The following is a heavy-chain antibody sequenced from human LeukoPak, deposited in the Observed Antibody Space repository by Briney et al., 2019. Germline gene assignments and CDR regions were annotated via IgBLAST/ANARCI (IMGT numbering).Heavy chain of an antibody. Sequence: GESLKISCKGSGYSFTSDSIGWVRQMPGKGLEWMGIIYPGDSDIRYSLSFQGQVTFSADKSISTAYVQWRSLKASDTAMYYCARRVSSSGFDAFDVWGQGTMVTVSS. V-gene: IGHV5-51*01. CDR2: IYPGDSDI. CDR1: GYSFTSDS. J-gene: IGHJ3*01. D-gene: IGHD5-12*01. CDR3: ARRVSSSGFDAFDV.